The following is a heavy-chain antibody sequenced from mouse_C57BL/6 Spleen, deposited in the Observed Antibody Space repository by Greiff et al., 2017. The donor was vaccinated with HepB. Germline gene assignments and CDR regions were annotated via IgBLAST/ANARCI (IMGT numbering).Heavy chain of an antibody. D-gene: IGHD1-1*01. J-gene: IGHJ4*01. CDR3: AKNGYYGSSYDYYAMDY. CDR1: GFSLTSYG. Sequence: VHLVESGPGLVQPSQSLSITCTVSGFSLTSYGVHWVRQSPGKGLEWLGVIWRGGSTDYNAAFMSRLSITKDNSKSQVFFKMNSLQADDTAIYYCAKNGYYGSSYDYYAMDYWGQGTSVTVSS. V-gene: IGHV2-5*01. CDR2: IWRGGST.